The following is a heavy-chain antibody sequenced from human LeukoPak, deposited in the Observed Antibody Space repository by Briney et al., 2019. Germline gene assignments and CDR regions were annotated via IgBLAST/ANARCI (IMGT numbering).Heavy chain of an antibody. V-gene: IGHV4-4*07. J-gene: IGHJ3*02. CDR2: IYTSGST. CDR1: GGSISGYL. CDR3: ARDAEILARAFDI. Sequence: SETLSLTCTVSGGSISGYLWSWIRQPAGKRLEWIGRIYTSGSTNYSPSLKTRVTMSVDTSKNQFSLNLSSVTAADTAVYYCARDAEILARAFDIWGQGTMVTVSS.